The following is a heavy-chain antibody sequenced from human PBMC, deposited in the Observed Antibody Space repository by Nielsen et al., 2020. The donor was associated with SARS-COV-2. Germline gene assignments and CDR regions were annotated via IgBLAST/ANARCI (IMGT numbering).Heavy chain of an antibody. Sequence: GESLKISCAASGFTFSSYGMHWVRQAPGKGLEWVAVISYDGSNKYYADSVKGRFTISRDNSENTLYLQMNSLRAEDTAVYYCAKVGAGGFFDYWGQGTLVTVSS. CDR3: AKVGAGGFFDY. CDR1: GFTFSSYG. D-gene: IGHD4/OR15-4a*01. J-gene: IGHJ4*02. V-gene: IGHV3-30*18. CDR2: ISYDGSNK.